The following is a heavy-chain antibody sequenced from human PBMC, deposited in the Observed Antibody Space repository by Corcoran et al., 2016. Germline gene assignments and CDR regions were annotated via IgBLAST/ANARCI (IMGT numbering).Heavy chain of an antibody. D-gene: IGHD2-8*01. CDR3: ARVAGVGVPSWFDP. CDR2: IYYSGST. J-gene: IGHJ5*02. Sequence: QVQLQESGPGLVKPSETLSLTCTVSGGSISSYYWSWIRQPPGKGLEWIGYIYYSGSTNYNPSLKSRVTISVDPSKNQFSLKLSSVTAADTAVYYCARVAGVGVPSWFDPWGQGTLVTVSS. V-gene: IGHV4-59*01. CDR1: GGSISSYY.